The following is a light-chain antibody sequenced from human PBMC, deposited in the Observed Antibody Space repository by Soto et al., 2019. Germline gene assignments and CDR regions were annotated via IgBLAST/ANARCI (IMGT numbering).Light chain of an antibody. Sequence: EVVLTQSPGTLSLSPGERATLSCRTSQSVVNYQLAWYRQKPGQAPRLLIYNTFHRATGIPDRFSGTGSETDFTLIISGLEPEDFAVYHCQQYGALPPTFVQGTRVEIK. J-gene: IGKJ1*01. V-gene: IGKV3-20*01. CDR2: NTF. CDR3: QQYGALPPT. CDR1: QSVVNYQ.